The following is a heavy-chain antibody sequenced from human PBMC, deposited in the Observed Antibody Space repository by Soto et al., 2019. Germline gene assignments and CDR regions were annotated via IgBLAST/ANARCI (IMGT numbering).Heavy chain of an antibody. CDR2: ITPLFETT. D-gene: IGHD4-17*01. CDR3: ARGYGGYFDD. Sequence: QVQLVQSGAEVKKPGSSVKVSCKASGVTINSFAVTWVRQAPGQGFQWLGGITPLFETTNYAQNFQGRVTITADEPTTTSYMELRGLASEDTAVYYCARGYGGYFDDWGQGTLVIVSS. V-gene: IGHV1-69*01. CDR1: GVTINSFA. J-gene: IGHJ4*02.